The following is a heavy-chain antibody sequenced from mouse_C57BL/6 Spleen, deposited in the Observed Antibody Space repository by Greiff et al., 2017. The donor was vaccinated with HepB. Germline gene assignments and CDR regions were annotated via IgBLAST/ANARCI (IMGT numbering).Heavy chain of an antibody. Sequence: QVQLKESGAELARPGASVKLSCKASGYTFTSYGISWVKQRTGQGLEWIGEIYPRSGNTYYNEKFKGKATLTADKSSSTAYMELRSLTSEDSAVYFCARCGGSSPYFDYWGQGTTLTVSS. CDR2: IYPRSGNT. CDR1: GYTFTSYG. D-gene: IGHD1-1*01. V-gene: IGHV1-81*01. CDR3: ARCGGSSPYFDY. J-gene: IGHJ2*01.